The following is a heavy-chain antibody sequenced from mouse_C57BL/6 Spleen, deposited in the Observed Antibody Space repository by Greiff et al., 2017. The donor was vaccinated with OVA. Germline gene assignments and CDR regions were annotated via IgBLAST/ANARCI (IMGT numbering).Heavy chain of an antibody. J-gene: IGHJ4*01. CDR3: ARPYYGNYDYAMDY. D-gene: IGHD2-10*01. CDR1: GYTFTSYG. Sequence: QVQLKESGAELARPGASVKLSCKASGYTFTSYGISWVKQRTGQGLEWIGEIYPRSGNTYYNEKFKGKATLTADKSSSTAYMELRSLTSEDSAVYFCARPYYGNYDYAMDYWGQGTSVTVSS. CDR2: IYPRSGNT. V-gene: IGHV1-81*01.